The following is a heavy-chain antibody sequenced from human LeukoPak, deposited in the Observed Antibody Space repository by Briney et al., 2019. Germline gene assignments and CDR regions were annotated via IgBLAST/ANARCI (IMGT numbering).Heavy chain of an antibody. V-gene: IGHV1-18*01. CDR2: ISAYNGNT. CDR3: ARGPPIFGVVRYYYYYYGMDV. CDR1: GYTFTSYG. J-gene: IGHJ6*02. Sequence: GASVKVSCKASGYTFTSYGISWVRQAPGQGLEWMGWISAYNGNTNYAQKLQGRVTMTTDTSTSTAYMGLRSLRSDDTAVYYCARGPPIFGVVRYYYYYYGMDVWGQGTTVTVSS. D-gene: IGHD3-3*01.